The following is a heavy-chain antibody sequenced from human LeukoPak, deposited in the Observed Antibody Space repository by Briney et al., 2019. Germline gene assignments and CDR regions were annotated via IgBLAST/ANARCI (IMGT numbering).Heavy chain of an antibody. CDR3: ARDDYVWGSYRTAYYYYYMDV. Sequence: PSETLSLTCAVYGGSFSGYYWSWIRQPPGKGLEWIGEINHSGSTNYNPSLKSRVTISVDTSKNQFSLKLSSVTAADTAVYYCARDDYVWGSYRTAYYYYYMDVWGKGTTVTISS. CDR2: INHSGST. D-gene: IGHD3-16*02. V-gene: IGHV4-34*01. CDR1: GGSFSGYY. J-gene: IGHJ6*03.